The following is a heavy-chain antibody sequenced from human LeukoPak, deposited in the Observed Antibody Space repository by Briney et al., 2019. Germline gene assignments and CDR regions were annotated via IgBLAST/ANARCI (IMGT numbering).Heavy chain of an antibody. D-gene: IGHD5-24*01. CDR3: AHRRTRWLPPDY. CDR1: GFSLRTRGVG. CDR2: IYWNDDK. J-gene: IGHJ4*02. V-gene: IGHV2-5*01. Sequence: SGPTLVKPPQTLTLTCTFSGFSLRTRGVGVGWIRQPPGKALEWLPLIYWNDDKRYSPALKSRLTITKDTSKNQVVLTMTNMDPVDTATYYCAHRRTRWLPPDYWGQGTLVTVSS.